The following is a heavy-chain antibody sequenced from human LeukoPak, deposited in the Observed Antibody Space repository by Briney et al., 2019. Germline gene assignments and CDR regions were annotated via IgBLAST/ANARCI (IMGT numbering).Heavy chain of an antibody. CDR1: GFTFTSYG. D-gene: IGHD5-18*01. J-gene: IGHJ5*02. Sequence: GGSLRLSCAASGFTFTSYGISWVRQAPGQGLEWMGWISAYNGNTNYAQKLQGRVTMTTDTSTSTAYMELRSLRSDDTAVYYCAREGSDTAHYNWFDPWGQGTLVTVSS. V-gene: IGHV1-18*01. CDR2: ISAYNGNT. CDR3: AREGSDTAHYNWFDP.